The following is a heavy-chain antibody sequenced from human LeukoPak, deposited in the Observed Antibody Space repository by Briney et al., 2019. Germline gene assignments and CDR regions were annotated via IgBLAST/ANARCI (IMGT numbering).Heavy chain of an antibody. Sequence: GGSLRLSCAASGFTFEDYGMNWVRQTPGKGLEWVSSISSSSSYIYYADSVKGRFTISRDNAKNSLYLQMNSLRAEDTAVYYCARGSYYDSSGYYYQENWFDPWGQGTLVTVSS. D-gene: IGHD3-22*01. CDR3: ARGSYYDSSGYYYQENWFDP. CDR2: ISSSSSYI. CDR1: GFTFEDYG. J-gene: IGHJ5*02. V-gene: IGHV3-21*01.